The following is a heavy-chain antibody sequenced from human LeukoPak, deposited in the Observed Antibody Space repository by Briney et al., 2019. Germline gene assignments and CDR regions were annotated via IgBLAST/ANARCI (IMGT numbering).Heavy chain of an antibody. CDR2: INSSSSYI. D-gene: IGHD3-10*01. V-gene: IGHV3-21*01. CDR3: ATEIGVSMVRGVIKPFDY. J-gene: IGHJ4*02. CDR1: GFTFSSYS. Sequence: GGSLRLSCAASGFTFSSYSMNWVRQAPGKWLEWVSSINSSSSYIYYADSVKGRFTISRDNAKNSLYLQMNSLRAEDTAVYYCATEIGVSMVRGVIKPFDYWGQGTLVTVSS.